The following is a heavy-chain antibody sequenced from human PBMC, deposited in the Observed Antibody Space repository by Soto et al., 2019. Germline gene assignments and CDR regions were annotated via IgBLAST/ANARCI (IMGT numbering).Heavy chain of an antibody. J-gene: IGHJ4*02. CDR2: IYSSGVT. CDR1: SGSINTEDYY. CDR3: ARGYASGSPRHYFDY. Sequence: PSETLSLTCTVSSGSINTEDYYWSWIRQFPGKGLEWIGYIYSSGVTYYNPSLKSRVTISVDTSKKQFSLKLASVTSADTALYYCARGYASGSPRHYFDYWGQGSLVTVSS. D-gene: IGHD3-10*01. V-gene: IGHV4-31*03.